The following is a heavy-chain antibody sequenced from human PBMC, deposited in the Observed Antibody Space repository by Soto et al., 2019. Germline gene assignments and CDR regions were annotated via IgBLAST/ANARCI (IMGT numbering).Heavy chain of an antibody. CDR1: GFSFSSYD. D-gene: IGHD1-20*01. CDR2: ISYDGSDK. Sequence: QVHLVESGGGVVQPGRSLRLSCAASGFSFSSYDMHWVRQAPGKGLAWVAMISYDGSDKYFSDSVKGRLTISRDNSKNTLSREINSLRNKETATYNCERGVPSHNQPAFDICGQGTMVTVSS. CDR3: ERGVPSHNQPAFDI. V-gene: IGHV3-30*03. J-gene: IGHJ3*02.